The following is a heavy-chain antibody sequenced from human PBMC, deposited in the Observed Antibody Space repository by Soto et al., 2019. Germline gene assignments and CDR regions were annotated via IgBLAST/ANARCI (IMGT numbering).Heavy chain of an antibody. D-gene: IGHD6-19*01. CDR3: ARGGSGWYKDGMDV. V-gene: IGHV3-30-3*01. CDR1: GFTFSSYA. CDR2: ISYDGSNK. J-gene: IGHJ6*02. Sequence: QVQLVESGGGVVQPGRSLRLSCAASGFTFSSYAMHWVRQAPGKGLEWVAVISYDGSNKYHADSVKGRFTISRDNSKNTLYLQMNSLRAEDTAVYYCARGGSGWYKDGMDVWGQGTPVTVSS.